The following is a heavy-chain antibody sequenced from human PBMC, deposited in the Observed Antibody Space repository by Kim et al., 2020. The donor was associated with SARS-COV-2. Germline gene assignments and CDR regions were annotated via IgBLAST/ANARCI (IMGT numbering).Heavy chain of an antibody. CDR2: IYYSRST. V-gene: IGHV4-59*01. J-gene: IGHJ4*02. CDR1: GGSISSYY. Sequence: SETLSLTCTVSGGSISSYYWSWIRQPPGKGLEWIGYIYYSRSTNYNASLKNRVTILADTSKNKFSLQLSSVPTADTAVYYCARAAVTVTLTHFDYFGQG. D-gene: IGHD4-4*01. CDR3: ARAAVTVTLTHFDY.